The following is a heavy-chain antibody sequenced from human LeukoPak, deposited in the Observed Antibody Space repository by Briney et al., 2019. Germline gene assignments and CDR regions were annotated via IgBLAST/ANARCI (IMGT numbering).Heavy chain of an antibody. CDR3: ARSGKYCGGDCYPAEYFQH. Sequence: GGSLRLSCAASGLTFSSYSMNWVRQAPGKGLEWVSSISSSSYIYYADSVEGRFTISRDNAKNSLYLQMNSLRAEDTAVYYCARSGKYCGGDCYPAEYFQHWGQGTLVTVSS. CDR1: GLTFSSYS. J-gene: IGHJ1*01. CDR2: ISSSSYI. V-gene: IGHV3-21*01. D-gene: IGHD2-21*02.